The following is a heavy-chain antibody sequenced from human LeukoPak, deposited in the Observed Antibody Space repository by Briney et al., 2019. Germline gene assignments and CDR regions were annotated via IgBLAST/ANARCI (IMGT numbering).Heavy chain of an antibody. Sequence: EGSLRLSCAASGFTFSSYSMNWVRQAPGKGLEWVSSISSSSSYIYYADSVKGRFTISRDNAKNSLYLQMNSLRAEDTAVYYCARAPPPYCSGGSCYCDYWGQGTLVTVSS. D-gene: IGHD2-15*01. CDR1: GFTFSSYS. V-gene: IGHV3-21*01. CDR3: ARAPPPYCSGGSCYCDY. J-gene: IGHJ4*02. CDR2: ISSSSSYI.